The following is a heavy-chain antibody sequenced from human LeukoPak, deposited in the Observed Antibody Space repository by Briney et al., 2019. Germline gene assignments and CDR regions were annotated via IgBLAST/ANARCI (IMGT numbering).Heavy chain of an antibody. CDR2: IWYDGSNK. CDR3: AKDQYSYGYYFDY. D-gene: IGHD5-18*01. J-gene: IGHJ4*02. V-gene: IGHV3-33*06. CDR1: GFTFSSYG. Sequence: PGGSLRLSCAASGFTFSSYGMHWVRQAPGKGLEWVAVIWYDGSNKDYADSVKGRFTISRDNSKNTLYLQMNSLRAEDTAVYYCAKDQYSYGYYFDYWGQGTLVTVSS.